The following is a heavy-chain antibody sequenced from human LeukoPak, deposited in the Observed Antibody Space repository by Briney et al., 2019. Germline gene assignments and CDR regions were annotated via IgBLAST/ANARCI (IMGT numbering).Heavy chain of an antibody. CDR1: GFTFSNYW. CDR2: IDGEGSGT. J-gene: IGHJ5*02. D-gene: IGHD6-13*01. CDR3: ARSPPIAAAATRWFDP. V-gene: IGHV3-74*01. Sequence: GGSLRLSCAASGFTFSNYWMHWVRQPPGKGLVWVSRIDGEGSGTSYADSVRGRFTISRDNAKNTVYLQMNSLRPEDTALYYCARSPPIAAAATRWFDPWGQGTLVTVSS.